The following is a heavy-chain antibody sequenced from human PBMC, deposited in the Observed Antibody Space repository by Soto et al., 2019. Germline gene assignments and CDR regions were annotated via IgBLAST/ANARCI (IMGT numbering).Heavy chain of an antibody. CDR1: GGSISSYY. Sequence: SETLSLTCTVSGGSISSYYWSWIRQPPGKGLEWIGYFYYSGSTNYNPSLKSRVTISVDTSKNQFSLKLSSVTAADTAVYYCARAQNSSGSYYPFDYWGQGTLVTVSS. J-gene: IGHJ4*02. CDR2: FYYSGST. V-gene: IGHV4-59*01. D-gene: IGHD1-26*01. CDR3: ARAQNSSGSYYPFDY.